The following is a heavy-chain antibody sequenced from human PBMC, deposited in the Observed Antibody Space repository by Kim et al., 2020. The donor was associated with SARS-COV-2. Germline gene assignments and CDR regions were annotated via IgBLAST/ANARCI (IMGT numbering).Heavy chain of an antibody. Sequence: PSLKSRVTISVDTSKNQFSRKLSSVTAADTAVYYCAKGVVTAIQGWFDPWGQGTLVTVSS. CDR3: AKGVVTAIQGWFDP. D-gene: IGHD2-21*02. J-gene: IGHJ5*02. V-gene: IGHV4-61*06.